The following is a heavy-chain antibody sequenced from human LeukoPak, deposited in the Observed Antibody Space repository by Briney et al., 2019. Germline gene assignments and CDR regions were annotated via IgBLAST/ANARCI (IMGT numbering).Heavy chain of an antibody. CDR2: ISGYNGNT. V-gene: IGHV1-18*01. D-gene: IGHD1-1*01. CDR1: VYIFTNYG. Sequence: GASVKVSCKTSVYIFTNYGISWGRQAPGHGREWRGWISGYNGNTNYVQKFRGRVAMTADTTTSTVYMELRSLRSDDTAVYYCARDIATVQHQDWGQGTLVTVSS. CDR3: ARDIATVQHQD. J-gene: IGHJ4*02.